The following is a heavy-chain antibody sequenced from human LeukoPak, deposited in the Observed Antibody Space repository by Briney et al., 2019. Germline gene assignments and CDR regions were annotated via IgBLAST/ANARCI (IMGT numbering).Heavy chain of an antibody. CDR2: IGRRGNAI. CDR1: GFTFSSYE. Sequence: PGGSLILSCAASGFTFSSYEMNWVRQAPGKGLEWVSYIGRRGNAIYYADSVKGRFTISRDNAKNSLYLQMNSLRAEDTAFYYCARAISLDYGDYYFDSWGQGTLVTVSS. J-gene: IGHJ4*02. CDR3: ARAISLDYGDYYFDS. V-gene: IGHV3-48*03. D-gene: IGHD4-17*01.